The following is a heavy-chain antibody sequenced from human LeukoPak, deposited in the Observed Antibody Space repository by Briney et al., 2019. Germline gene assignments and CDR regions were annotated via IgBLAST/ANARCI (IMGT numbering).Heavy chain of an antibody. J-gene: IGHJ4*02. D-gene: IGHD3-22*01. Sequence: SETLSLTCIVSGGSIVSSSFYWGWIRQPPGKGLQWIGSLYYNGGTYYNPSLKSRVTISVDTSKNQFSLELSSVTAADTAVYYCARTRRGYDSSGPHPLNFDYWGQGTLVTVSS. V-gene: IGHV4-39*01. CDR3: ARTRRGYDSSGPHPLNFDY. CDR2: LYYNGGT. CDR1: GGSIVSSSFY.